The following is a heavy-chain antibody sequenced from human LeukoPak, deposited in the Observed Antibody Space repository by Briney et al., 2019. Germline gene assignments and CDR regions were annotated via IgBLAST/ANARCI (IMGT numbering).Heavy chain of an antibody. CDR1: GYTFTNFG. J-gene: IGHJ4*02. CDR3: ARDPRDY. Sequence: ASVKVSCKASGYTFTNFGISWVRQAPGQGLEWMGWISAYNGDTKYSQTFQGRVAMTTDTSTRTAYMELRSLRSVDTGVYYCARDPRDYWGQGTLVTVSS. CDR2: ISAYNGDT. V-gene: IGHV1-18*01.